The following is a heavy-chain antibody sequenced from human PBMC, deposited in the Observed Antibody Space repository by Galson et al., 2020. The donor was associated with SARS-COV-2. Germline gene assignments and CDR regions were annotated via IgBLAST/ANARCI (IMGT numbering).Heavy chain of an antibody. CDR2: INHSGST. CDR1: GGSFSGYY. V-gene: IGHV4-34*01. CDR3: ARASHVLLWFGERNWFDP. J-gene: IGHJ5*02. D-gene: IGHD3-10*01. Sequence: SETLSLTCAVYGGSFSGYYWSWIRQPPGKGLEWIGEINHSGSTNYNPSLKSRVTISVDTSKNQFSLKLSSVTAADTAVYYCARASHVLLWFGERNWFDPWGQGTLVPVSS.